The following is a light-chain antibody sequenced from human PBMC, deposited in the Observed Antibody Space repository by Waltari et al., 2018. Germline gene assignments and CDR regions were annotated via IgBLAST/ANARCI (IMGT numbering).Light chain of an antibody. J-gene: IGLJ2*01. V-gene: IGLV2-14*01. CDR2: EVS. CDR3: SSYTSSSTLV. CDR1: SSYVGGYNY. Sequence: QSALTQPASVSGSPGPAITIPCTGTSSYVGGYNYVSWYQQHPGKATKLMIYEVSNRPSGVSNRFSGSKSGNTASLTISGLQAEDEADYYCSSYTSSSTLVFGGGTKLTVL.